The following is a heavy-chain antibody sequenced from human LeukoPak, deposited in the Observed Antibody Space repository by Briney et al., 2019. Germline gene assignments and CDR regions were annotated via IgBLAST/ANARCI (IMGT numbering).Heavy chain of an antibody. D-gene: IGHD3-22*01. CDR1: GYTFTSYY. CDR3: AREGPPYYYDSSGYYYAGYYYYGMDV. Sequence: ASVKVSCKASGYTFTSYYMHWVRQAPGQGLEWMGIINPSGGSTSYAQKFQGRVTMTRDTSTSTVYMELSSLRSEDTAVYYCAREGPPYYYDSSGYYYAGYYYYGMDVWGQGTTVTVSS. V-gene: IGHV1-46*01. J-gene: IGHJ6*02. CDR2: INPSGGST.